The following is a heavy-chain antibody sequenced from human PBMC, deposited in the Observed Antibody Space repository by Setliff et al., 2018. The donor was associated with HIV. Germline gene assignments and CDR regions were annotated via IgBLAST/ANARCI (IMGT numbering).Heavy chain of an antibody. CDR1: GFTFSSYW. CDR2: IKQDGSEK. CDR3: AREGSTLVRGVIRGYYFDY. J-gene: IGHJ4*02. Sequence: GGSLRLSCAASGFTFSSYWMSWVRQAPGKGLEWVANIKQDGSEKYYADSVKGRFTISRDNSKNTLYLQMNSLRAEDTAVYYCAREGSTLVRGVIRGYYFDYWGQGTLVTV. V-gene: IGHV3-7*01. D-gene: IGHD3-10*01.